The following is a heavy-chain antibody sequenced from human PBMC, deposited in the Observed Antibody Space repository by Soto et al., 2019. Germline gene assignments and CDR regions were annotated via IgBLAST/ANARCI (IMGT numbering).Heavy chain of an antibody. J-gene: IGHJ4*02. CDR1: GASVSSTYW. CDR2: INHRGSA. CDR3: ARYNAASGTYYFDF. V-gene: IGHV4-4*02. D-gene: IGHD6-13*01. Sequence: SSETLSVTCAVSGASVSSTYWWSWVRQPPGKGPEWIGEINHRGSANYNPSLKSRVTISVDISKSQFSLRLTSVTAADTAVYYCARYNAASGTYYFDFWGQGALVTVS.